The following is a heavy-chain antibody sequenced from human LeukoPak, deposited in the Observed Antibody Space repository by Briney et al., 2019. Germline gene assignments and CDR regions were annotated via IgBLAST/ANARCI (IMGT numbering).Heavy chain of an antibody. CDR3: AKCRWYSSSWYYFDC. D-gene: IGHD6-13*01. CDR2: IGASGGST. CDR1: GFTFSSYA. Sequence: GGSLRLSCAASGFTFSSYAMSWVRQAPGKGLEWVSVIGASGGSTYYADSVKGRFTVSRDNSKNTLYLQMNSLRAEDTAVYYCAKCRWYSSSWYYFDCWGQGTLVTVSS. J-gene: IGHJ4*02. V-gene: IGHV3-23*01.